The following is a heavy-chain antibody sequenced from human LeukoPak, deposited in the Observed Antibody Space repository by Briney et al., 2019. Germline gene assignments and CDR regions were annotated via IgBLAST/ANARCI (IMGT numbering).Heavy chain of an antibody. CDR1: GYSISSGYY. D-gene: IGHD3-10*01. V-gene: IGHV4-38-2*01. CDR2: IYHSGST. Sequence: SETLSLTCAVSGYSISSGYYWGWIRQPPGKGLEWLGSIYHSGSTYYNPSLKSRVTISVDTSKNQFSLKLSSVTAADTAVYYCARLWFGELLRPDYWGQGTLVTVSS. J-gene: IGHJ4*02. CDR3: ARLWFGELLRPDY.